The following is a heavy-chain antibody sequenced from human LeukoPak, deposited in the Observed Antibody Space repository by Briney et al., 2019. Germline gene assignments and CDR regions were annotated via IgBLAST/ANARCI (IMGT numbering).Heavy chain of an antibody. V-gene: IGHV4-39*07. CDR1: GGSISNRSHF. CDR2: IYYSGYT. D-gene: IGHD3-22*01. J-gene: IGHJ4*02. CDR3: AVGHYYHSSGYLFDS. Sequence: SETLSLTCTVSGGSISNRSHFWGWIRQTPGKGLEWFGSIYYSGYTYYNPSLKSRVTISVDTSKNQFSLRLNSVTAADTAVYYCAVGHYYHSSGYLFDSWGQGTLVTVSS.